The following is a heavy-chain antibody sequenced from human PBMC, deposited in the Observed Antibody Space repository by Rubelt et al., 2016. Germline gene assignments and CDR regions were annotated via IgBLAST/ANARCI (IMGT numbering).Heavy chain of an antibody. CDR2: INHSGSH. V-gene: IGHV4-34*01. J-gene: IGHJ4*02. D-gene: IGHD2-8*01. CDR3: ARGPVEWHRY. Sequence: QVQLQQWGAGLLKPSETLSLTCAVYGVPFGDYYWAWIRLPPGKGLEWIGEINHSGSHSYKSSLRSRVTRSVDTSKNQLSRRLTDVTATDTAVEYSARGPVEWHRYWGQGTLVTVSS. CDR1: GVPFGDYY.